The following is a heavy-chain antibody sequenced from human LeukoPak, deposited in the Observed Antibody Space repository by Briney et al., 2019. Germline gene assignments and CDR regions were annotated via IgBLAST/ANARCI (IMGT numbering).Heavy chain of an antibody. D-gene: IGHD3-9*01. CDR1: GYTFTGYY. Sequence: GASVRVSCKASGYTFTGYYMHWVRQAPGQGLEWMGRINPNSGGTNYAQKFQGRVTMTRDTSISTAYMELSRLRSDDTAVYYCASETAYYDILTGHLDYWGQGTLVTVSS. CDR3: ASETAYYDILTGHLDY. CDR2: INPNSGGT. J-gene: IGHJ4*02. V-gene: IGHV1-2*06.